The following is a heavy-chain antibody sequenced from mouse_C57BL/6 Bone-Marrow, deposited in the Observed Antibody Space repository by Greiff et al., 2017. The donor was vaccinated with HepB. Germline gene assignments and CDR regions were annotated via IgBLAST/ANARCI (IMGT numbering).Heavy chain of an antibody. CDR3: SNYYGSSHWYFDV. CDR2: ISRGGSYT. CDR1: GFTFSSYG. V-gene: IGHV5-6*01. J-gene: IGHJ1*03. D-gene: IGHD1-1*01. Sequence: EVKLVESGGDLVKPGASLKLSCAASGFTFSSYGMSWVRQTPDKRLEWIATISRGGSYTYYPDSLKGRFTISRDNAKNTLYLQLSSLKSEDTAMYYWSNYYGSSHWYFDVWGTGTTVTVSS.